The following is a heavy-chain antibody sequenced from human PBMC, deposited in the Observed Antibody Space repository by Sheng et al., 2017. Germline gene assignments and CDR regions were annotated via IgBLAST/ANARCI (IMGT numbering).Heavy chain of an antibody. D-gene: IGHD3-3*01. CDR2: IIPIFGTA. CDR3: ARETLRYSDFWSLGGYYYYMDV. CDR1: GGTFSSYA. V-gene: IGHV1-69*05. Sequence: QVQLVQSGAEVKKPGSSVKVSCKASGGTFSSYAISWVRQAPGQGLEWMGGIIPIFGTANYAQKFQGRVTITTDESTSTAYMELSSLRSEDTAVYYCARETLRYSDFWSLGGYYYYMDVWGKGTTVTVSS. J-gene: IGHJ6*03.